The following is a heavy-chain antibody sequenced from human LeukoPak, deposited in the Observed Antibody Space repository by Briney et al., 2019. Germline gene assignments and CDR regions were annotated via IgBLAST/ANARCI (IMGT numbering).Heavy chain of an antibody. V-gene: IGHV4-39*01. CDR3: ATVAAAGTGWFDP. CDR1: GGSISSYY. Sequence: SETLSLTCTVSGGSISSYYWGWIRQPPGKGLEWIGSIYYSGSTYYNPSLKSRVTISVDTPKNQFSLKLSSVTAADTAMYYCATVAAAGTGWFDPWGQGTLVTVSS. J-gene: IGHJ5*02. D-gene: IGHD6-13*01. CDR2: IYYSGST.